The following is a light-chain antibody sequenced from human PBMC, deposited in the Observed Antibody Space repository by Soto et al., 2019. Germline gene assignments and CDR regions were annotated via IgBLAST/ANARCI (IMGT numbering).Light chain of an antibody. J-gene: IGKJ5*01. CDR3: QQYGSSLT. Sequence: EIVMTQSPATLSVSPGERATLSCRASQSVNINLAWYQQKPGQAPRLLIYGVSSRPTGIPDRFSGSGSGTDFTLTISRLEPEDFAFYYCQQYGSSLTFGQGTRLEI. CDR2: GVS. V-gene: IGKV3-20*01. CDR1: QSVNIN.